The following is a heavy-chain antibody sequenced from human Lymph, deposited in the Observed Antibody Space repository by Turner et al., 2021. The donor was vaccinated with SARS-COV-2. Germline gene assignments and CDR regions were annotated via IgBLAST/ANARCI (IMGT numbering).Heavy chain of an antibody. D-gene: IGHD2-21*02. V-gene: IGHV4-59*01. Sequence: QVQLQESGPRLVKPLETRSLSFIVSGGSMNSNYWSWIRQPPGKRLEWIGYIYYRGSTNYNPSLKSRVTISVDTSKNQFSLKLTSVTAADTAIYYCARETVNNWVDPWGQGILVTVSS. CDR1: GGSMNSNY. J-gene: IGHJ5*02. CDR3: ARETVNNWVDP. CDR2: IYYRGST.